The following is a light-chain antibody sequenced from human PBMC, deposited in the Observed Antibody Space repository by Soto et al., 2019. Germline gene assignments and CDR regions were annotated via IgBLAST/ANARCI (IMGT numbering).Light chain of an antibody. V-gene: IGLV1-44*01. CDR1: SSNIGTNA. CDR3: AAWDDSLNGYV. J-gene: IGLJ1*01. Sequence: QSVLTQPPSASGTPGQRVTISCSGGSSNIGTNAVNWYQQLPGTAPKLLIYNNNQRPSGVPDRFSGSKSGTSASLAISGLHSEDEADYYCAAWDDSLNGYVFGTGTKVNVL. CDR2: NNN.